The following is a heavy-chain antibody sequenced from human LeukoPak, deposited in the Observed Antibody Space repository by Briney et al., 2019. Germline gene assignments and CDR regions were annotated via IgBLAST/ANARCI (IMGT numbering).Heavy chain of an antibody. V-gene: IGHV3-53*01. Sequence: GGSLRLSCAASGFTVSSNYMSWVRQAPGKGLEWVSVIYSDGSTYYADSVKGRFAISRDNAKNTLYLQMNSLRAEDTAVYYCARSSYGEIDYWGRGTLVTVSS. D-gene: IGHD4-17*01. J-gene: IGHJ4*02. CDR1: GFTVSSNY. CDR2: IYSDGST. CDR3: ARSSYGEIDY.